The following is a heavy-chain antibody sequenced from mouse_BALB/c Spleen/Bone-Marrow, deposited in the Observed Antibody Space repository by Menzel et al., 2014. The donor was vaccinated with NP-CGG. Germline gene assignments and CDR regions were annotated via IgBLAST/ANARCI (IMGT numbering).Heavy chain of an antibody. V-gene: IGHV5-12-2*01. D-gene: IGHD2-14*01. J-gene: IGHJ4*01. CDR2: ITDGGGAT. CDR1: GFTFNSNT. Sequence: VQLKESGGGLVQPGGSLKLSCAASGFTFNSNTMSWVRQIPEKRLEWVAHITDGGGATYYLDTVKGRFTISRDSAKNTLYLQMSSLKSEDTAMYYCTRPRYPFYAMDSWGQGTSVTVSS. CDR3: TRPRYPFYAMDS.